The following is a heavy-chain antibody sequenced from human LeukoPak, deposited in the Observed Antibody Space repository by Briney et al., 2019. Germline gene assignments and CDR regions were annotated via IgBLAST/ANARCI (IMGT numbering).Heavy chain of an antibody. Sequence: PSETLSLTCAVYGGSFSGYYWSWIRQPPGKGLEWIGEINHSGSTNYNPSLKSRVTISVGTSKNQFSLKLSSVTAADTAVYYCARDGGYGMDVWGQGTTVTVSS. CDR2: INHSGST. D-gene: IGHD5-24*01. CDR1: GGSFSGYY. J-gene: IGHJ6*02. V-gene: IGHV4-34*01. CDR3: ARDGGYGMDV.